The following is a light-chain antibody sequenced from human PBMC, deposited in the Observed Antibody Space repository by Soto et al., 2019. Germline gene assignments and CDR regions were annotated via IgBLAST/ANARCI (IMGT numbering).Light chain of an antibody. J-gene: IGKJ4*01. CDR1: QAVSRN. Sequence: EIVMTQSPATLSVSPGERATLSCRASQAVSRNLAWYQHKPGQARRLLIYGASTGATAFPGRFSGSGSGTECTLTIRSLPSEDFAVYYCQQYNKWPLTFGGVTKVEIQ. CDR2: GAS. V-gene: IGKV3-15*01. CDR3: QQYNKWPLT.